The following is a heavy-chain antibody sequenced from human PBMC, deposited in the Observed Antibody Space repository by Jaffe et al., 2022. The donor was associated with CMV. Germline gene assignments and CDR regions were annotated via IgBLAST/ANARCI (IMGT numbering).Heavy chain of an antibody. V-gene: IGHV3-15*01. CDR2: IKSKTDGGTT. J-gene: IGHJ5*02. D-gene: IGHD3-22*01. Sequence: EVQLVESGGGLVKPGGSLRLSCAASGFTFSNAWMSWVRQAPGKGLEWVGRIKSKTDGGTTDYAAPVKGRFTISRDDSKNTLYLQMNSLKTEDTAVYYCTTDLMRGMGYDSSGYYPNWFDPWGQGTLVTVSS. CDR1: GFTFSNAW. CDR3: TTDLMRGMGYDSSGYYPNWFDP.